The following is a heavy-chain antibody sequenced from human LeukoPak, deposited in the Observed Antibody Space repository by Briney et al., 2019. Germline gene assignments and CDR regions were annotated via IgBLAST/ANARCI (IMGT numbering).Heavy chain of an antibody. J-gene: IGHJ4*02. CDR1: GFTFSSYA. D-gene: IGHD2-15*01. V-gene: IGHV3-23*01. CDR2: ISDTGNT. CDR3: AKAPVTTCRGAFCYPFDY. Sequence: GGSLRLSCAVSGFTFSSYAMSWVCQAPGKGLEWVSAISDTGNTYHADSVKGRFTISRDSSKNTLFLQMNRLRPEDAAVYYCAKAPVTTCRGAFCYPFDYWGLGTLVTVSS.